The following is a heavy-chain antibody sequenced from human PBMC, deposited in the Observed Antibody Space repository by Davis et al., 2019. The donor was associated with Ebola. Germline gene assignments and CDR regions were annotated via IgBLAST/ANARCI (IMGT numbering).Heavy chain of an antibody. J-gene: IGHJ6*02. CDR2: SNSDESIT. CDR1: GFSFSRNW. D-gene: IGHD4-17*01. Sequence: GESLKISCAASGFSFSRNWMQWVRQAPGTGLVWVSRSNSDESITSYADSVKGRFTISRDNAKNTLYLQMNSLRAEDTAVYYCAKGSLYGSRSITAGMDVWGQGTTVTVSS. V-gene: IGHV3-74*01. CDR3: AKGSLYGSRSITAGMDV.